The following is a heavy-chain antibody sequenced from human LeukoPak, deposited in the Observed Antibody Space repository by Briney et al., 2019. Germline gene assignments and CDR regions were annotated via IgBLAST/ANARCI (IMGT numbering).Heavy chain of an antibody. CDR2: IYSGGST. Sequence: LPGGSLRLSCAASGFTVSSNYMSWVRQAPGKGLEWVSVIYSGGSTYYADSVKGRFTISRDNSKNTLYLQMNSLRAEDTAVYYCARALGRAAAGSFDYWGQGTLVTVSS. CDR1: GFTVSSNY. CDR3: ARALGRAAAGSFDY. V-gene: IGHV3-53*01. D-gene: IGHD6-13*01. J-gene: IGHJ4*02.